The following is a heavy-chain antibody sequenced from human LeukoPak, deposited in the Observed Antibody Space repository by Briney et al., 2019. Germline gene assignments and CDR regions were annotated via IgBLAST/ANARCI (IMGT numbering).Heavy chain of an antibody. V-gene: IGHV1-46*01. CDR3: ARGDRLPGYSAPVGDY. CDR2: INPSGGGT. Sequence: ASVKVSCKASGGTFSSYAISWVRQAPGQGLEWMAIINPSGGGTTYAEKFQGRVTVTMDSSTRTVYMDLSSLRSDDTAMYYCARGDRLPGYSAPVGDYWGQGTLVIVSS. CDR1: GGTFSSYA. J-gene: IGHJ4*02. D-gene: IGHD3-9*01.